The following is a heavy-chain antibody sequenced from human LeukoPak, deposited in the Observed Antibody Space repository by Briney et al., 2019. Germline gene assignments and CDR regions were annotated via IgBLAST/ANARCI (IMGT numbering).Heavy chain of an antibody. D-gene: IGHD6-19*01. CDR2: IIPIFGTA. Sequence: GASVKVSCKASGGTFSSYAISWVRQAPGQGLEWMGGIIPIFGTANYAQKFQGRVTITTDESTSTAYMELTGLRSDDTAVYYCVRDPTNTSGRYAYFDYWGQGTLVTVSS. CDR1: GGTFSSYA. V-gene: IGHV1-69*05. J-gene: IGHJ4*02. CDR3: VRDPTNTSGRYAYFDY.